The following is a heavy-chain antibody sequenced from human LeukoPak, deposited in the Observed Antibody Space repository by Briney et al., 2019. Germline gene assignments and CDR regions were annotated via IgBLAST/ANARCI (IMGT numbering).Heavy chain of an antibody. D-gene: IGHD3-22*01. Sequence: GGSLRLSCAASGFTFSNAWMSWVRQAPGKGLEWVGRIKSKTDGGTTDYAATVKGRFTISRDDSKNTLYLQMNSLKTEDTAVYYCTTAIYYDSSGFPYYFDYWGQGTLVTVSS. CDR2: IKSKTDGGTT. J-gene: IGHJ4*02. CDR3: TTAIYYDSSGFPYYFDY. CDR1: GFTFSNAW. V-gene: IGHV3-15*01.